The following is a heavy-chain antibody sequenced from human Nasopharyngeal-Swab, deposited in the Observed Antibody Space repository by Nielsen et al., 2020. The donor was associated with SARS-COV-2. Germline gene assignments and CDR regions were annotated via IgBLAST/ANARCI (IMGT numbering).Heavy chain of an antibody. V-gene: IGHV4-59*12. Sequence: SETLSLTCTVSGGSISTYYWSWIRQPPGKGLEWIGYSYYSGSTNYNPSLKSRVTISVDTSKNQFSLKLSSVTAADTAVYYCARFSSSWYGFGYWGQGTLVTVSS. D-gene: IGHD6-13*01. CDR3: ARFSSSWYGFGY. CDR2: SYYSGST. CDR1: GGSISTYY. J-gene: IGHJ4*02.